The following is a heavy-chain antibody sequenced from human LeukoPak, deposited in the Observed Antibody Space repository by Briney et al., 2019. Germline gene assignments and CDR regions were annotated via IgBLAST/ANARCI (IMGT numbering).Heavy chain of an antibody. CDR3: ARDPDYYGDYSYFDY. CDR2: ISYDGSNK. Sequence: PGRSLRLSCAASGFTFSSYAMHWVRQAPGKGLEWVAVISYDGSNKYYADSVKGRFTISRDNSKNTLYLQMNSLRAEDTAVYYCARDPDYYGDYSYFDYWGQGTVVTVSS. D-gene: IGHD4-17*01. V-gene: IGHV3-30-3*01. J-gene: IGHJ4*02. CDR1: GFTFSSYA.